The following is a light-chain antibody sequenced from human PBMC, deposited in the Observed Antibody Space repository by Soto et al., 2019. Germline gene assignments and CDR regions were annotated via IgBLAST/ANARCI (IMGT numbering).Light chain of an antibody. CDR1: QSVSAW. CDR3: QQYSSYSLT. Sequence: IQMTQSPSTLSASVGDRVTISCRASQSVSAWLAWYQQKPGKAPKLLISDASSLKSGVPSRFSGSGYGTEFTLTISSLQPEDFATYYCQQYSSYSLTFGGGTKVEIK. J-gene: IGKJ4*01. V-gene: IGKV1-5*01. CDR2: DAS.